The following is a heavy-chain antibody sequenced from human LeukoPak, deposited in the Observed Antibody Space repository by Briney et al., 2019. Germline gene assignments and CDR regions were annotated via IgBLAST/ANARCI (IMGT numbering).Heavy chain of an antibody. D-gene: IGHD3-3*01. CDR3: TRSGYRHPYHFDS. CDR2: LYTGGGT. Sequence: GGSLRLSCAASGFAFSSYGMGWVRQAPGKGLQWVSVLYTGGGTDYADSVRGRFTISRDTSKNTLSLQINSLRADDTAIYYCTRSGYRHPYHFDSWGQGTLVTVSS. J-gene: IGHJ4*02. CDR1: GFAFSSYG. V-gene: IGHV3-53*01.